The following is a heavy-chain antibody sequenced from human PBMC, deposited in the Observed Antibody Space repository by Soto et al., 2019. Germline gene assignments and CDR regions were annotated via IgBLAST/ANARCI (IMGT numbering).Heavy chain of an antibody. V-gene: IGHV1-2*04. J-gene: IGHJ6*02. Sequence: QVQLVQSGAEVKKPGASVKVSCKASGYTFTGYYMHWVRQAPGQGLEWMGWINPNSGGTNYAQKFQGWVTMTRDTSNSTDYMELSRLRSDDTDVYYCARSTVVAATPIYYGMDVWGQGTTVTVSS. CDR1: GYTFTGYY. CDR2: INPNSGGT. CDR3: ARSTVVAATPIYYGMDV. D-gene: IGHD2-15*01.